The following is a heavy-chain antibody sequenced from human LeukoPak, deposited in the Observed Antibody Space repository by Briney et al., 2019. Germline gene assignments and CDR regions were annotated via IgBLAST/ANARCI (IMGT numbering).Heavy chain of an antibody. Sequence: SETLSLTCTVSGGSISTYYWSWIRQPPGKGLEWIGYIYYSGSTNYNPSLKSRVTISVDTSKNQFSLKLSSVTAADTAVYYCARGVDYYYYGMDVWGQGTTVTVSS. V-gene: IGHV4-59*01. CDR2: IYYSGST. CDR3: ARGVDYYYYGMDV. J-gene: IGHJ6*02. CDR1: GGSISTYY. D-gene: IGHD3-10*01.